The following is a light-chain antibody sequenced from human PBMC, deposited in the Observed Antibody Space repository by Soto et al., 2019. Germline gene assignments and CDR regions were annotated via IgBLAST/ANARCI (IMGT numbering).Light chain of an antibody. J-gene: IGLJ3*02. CDR1: SSNIGSNT. V-gene: IGLV1-44*01. Sequence: QSVLTQPPSESGTPGQRVTISCSGSSSNIGSNTVNWYQQLPGTAPKLLIYSNNQRPSGVPDRFSGSKSGTSASLAISGLQSEDEADYYCAAWDDSLNGGVFGGGTKLPVL. CDR3: AAWDDSLNGGV. CDR2: SNN.